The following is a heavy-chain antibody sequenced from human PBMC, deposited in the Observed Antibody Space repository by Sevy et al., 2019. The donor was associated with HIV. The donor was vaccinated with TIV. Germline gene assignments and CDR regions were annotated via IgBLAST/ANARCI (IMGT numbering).Heavy chain of an antibody. D-gene: IGHD3-3*01. CDR1: GFTFSSYS. CDR3: ARDSDYDFWSLAGMDV. Sequence: GGSLRLSCAASGFTFSSYSMNWVRQAPGKGLEWVSSISSRSSYIYYADSVKGRFTISRDNAKNSLYLQMNSLRAEDTAVYYCARDSDYDFWSLAGMDVWGQGTTVTVSS. CDR2: ISSRSSYI. J-gene: IGHJ6*02. V-gene: IGHV3-21*01.